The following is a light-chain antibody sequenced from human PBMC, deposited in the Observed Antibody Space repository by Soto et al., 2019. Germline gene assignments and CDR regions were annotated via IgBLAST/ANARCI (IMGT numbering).Light chain of an antibody. CDR3: SSYAGSKNYV. CDR1: SSDVGGYDF. J-gene: IGLJ1*01. CDR2: EVN. V-gene: IGLV2-8*01. Sequence: QSALTQPPSASGSPGQSVTIYCTGTSSDVGGYDFVSWYQQHPGKAPKLMIYEVNKRPSGVPDRFSGSKSGNTASLTVSGLQAEDEADYYCSSYAGSKNYVSGTG.